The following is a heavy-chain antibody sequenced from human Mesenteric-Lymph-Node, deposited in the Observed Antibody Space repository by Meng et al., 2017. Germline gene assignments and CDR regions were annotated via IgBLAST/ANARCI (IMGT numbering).Heavy chain of an antibody. V-gene: IGHV1-8*01. J-gene: IGHJ6*02. CDR2: MNPNSGNT. D-gene: IGHD6-13*01. Sequence: ASVKVSCKASGYTFTSHYIHWVRQATGQGLEWMGWMNPNSGNTGYAQKFQGRVTITRNTSISTAYMELSSLRSEDTAVYYCARGSEYSSSWYFYYYGMDVWGQGTTVTVSS. CDR3: ARGSEYSSSWYFYYYGMDV. CDR1: GYTFTSHY.